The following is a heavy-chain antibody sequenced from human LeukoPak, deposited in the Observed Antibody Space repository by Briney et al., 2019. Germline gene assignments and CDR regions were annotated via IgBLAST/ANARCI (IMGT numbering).Heavy chain of an antibody. Sequence: GGSLRLSCAASGVTFSSYTMSWVRQAPARGLEWVSSLRGDGDTFYADSVKGRFTLSRDESRNMVYLQMNNLRVEDTAVYFCAKASWVSSADAVLWGQGTLVTVSS. CDR2: LRGDGDT. D-gene: IGHD3-3*02. V-gene: IGHV3-23*01. CDR1: GVTFSSYT. CDR3: AKASWVSSADAVL. J-gene: IGHJ4*02.